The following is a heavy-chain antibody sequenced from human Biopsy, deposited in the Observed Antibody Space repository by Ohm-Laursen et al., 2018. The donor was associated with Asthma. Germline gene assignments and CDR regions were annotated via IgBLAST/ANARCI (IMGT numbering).Heavy chain of an antibody. Sequence: ASVKVSCKISGYSLTDLSMHWVRQAPGQGLEWMGGHDHEEGGTVNARRFQGRVTMTEDTSTDIAYMELSSLSSADTAVYYCASDFPKDYVRYNFQFWGQGTLVTVSS. CDR3: ASDFPKDYVRYNFQF. D-gene: IGHD4-17*01. V-gene: IGHV1-24*01. J-gene: IGHJ4*02. CDR1: GYSLTDLS. CDR2: HDHEEGGT.